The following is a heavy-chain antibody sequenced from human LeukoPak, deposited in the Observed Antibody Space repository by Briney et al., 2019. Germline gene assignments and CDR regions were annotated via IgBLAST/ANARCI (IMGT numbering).Heavy chain of an antibody. D-gene: IGHD1-26*01. J-gene: IGHJ6*02. Sequence: PSETLSLTCTVSGGSISSGGYYWSWIRQHPGKGLEWIGYIYHSGSTYYNPSLKSRVTISVDMSKNQFSLKLSSVTAADTAVYYCARGDSDFSGTYFRQPYNYYGMDVWGQGTTVAVSS. CDR3: ARGDSDFSGTYFRQPYNYYGMDV. V-gene: IGHV4-31*03. CDR2: IYHSGST. CDR1: GGSISSGGYY.